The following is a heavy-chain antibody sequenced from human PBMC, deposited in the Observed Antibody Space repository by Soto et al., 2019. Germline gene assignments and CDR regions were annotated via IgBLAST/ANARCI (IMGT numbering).Heavy chain of an antibody. D-gene: IGHD3-3*01. J-gene: IGHJ4*02. CDR1: GYNFAGYW. Sequence: PGESLKISCKGSGYNFAGYWIAWVRQMPGKGLELMGIIYPSDSDTRYRPSFQGQVTISADKSISSAYLQWSSLRASDTAMYYCARGGVSTRTFDYWGQGSPVTVSS. CDR2: IYPSDSDT. V-gene: IGHV5-51*01. CDR3: ARGGVSTRTFDY.